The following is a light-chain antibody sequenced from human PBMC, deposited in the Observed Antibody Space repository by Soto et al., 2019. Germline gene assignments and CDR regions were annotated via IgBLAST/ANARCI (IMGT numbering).Light chain of an antibody. J-gene: IGLJ2*01. Sequence: QSALTQPASVSGSPGQSITFSCTGTSSDIGAYNYVSWYQQHPGKAPKLMIYDVSNRPSGVSNRFSGSKSGNTASLTISGLQAEDEADYFCSAYTRANTLVFGGGTKLTVL. V-gene: IGLV2-14*03. CDR1: SSDIGAYNY. CDR2: DVS. CDR3: SAYTRANTLV.